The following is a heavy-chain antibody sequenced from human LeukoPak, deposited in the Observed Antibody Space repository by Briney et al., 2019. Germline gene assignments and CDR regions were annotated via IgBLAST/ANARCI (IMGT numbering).Heavy chain of an antibody. CDR1: GGSFSGYY. J-gene: IGHJ6*03. V-gene: IGHV4-34*01. D-gene: IGHD4-23*01. Sequence: SETLSLTCGVYGGSFSGYYWSWIRQPPGKGLEWIGEINHSGSTNYNPSLKSRVTISVDTSKNQFSLKLSSVTAADTAVYYCARLHYGGNYGYYYYMDVWGKGTTVTISS. CDR3: ARLHYGGNYGYYYYMDV. CDR2: INHSGST.